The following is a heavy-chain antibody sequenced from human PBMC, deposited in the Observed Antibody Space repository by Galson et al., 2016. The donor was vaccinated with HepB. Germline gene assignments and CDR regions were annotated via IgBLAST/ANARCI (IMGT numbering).Heavy chain of an antibody. V-gene: IGHV3-74*01. CDR3: ARSPRILWFEVDY. J-gene: IGHJ4*02. CDR2: INTDGTDT. CDR1: GFSFSNSG. Sequence: SLRLSCAASGFSFSNSGMSWVRQAPGRGLVWAARINTDGTDTHYADSVKGRFTISRDSAKSTVYLQMDSLRVDDTAVYYCARSPRILWFEVDYWGQGILVTVSS. D-gene: IGHD3-10*01.